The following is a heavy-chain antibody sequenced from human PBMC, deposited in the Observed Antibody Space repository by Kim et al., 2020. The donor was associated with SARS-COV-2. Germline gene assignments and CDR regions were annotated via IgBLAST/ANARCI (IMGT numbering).Heavy chain of an antibody. J-gene: IGHJ4*01. CDR2: IWYDGSNK. CDR3: AKSWSYYDSSGYPLDY. CDR1: GFTFSSYG. D-gene: IGHD3-22*01. V-gene: IGHV3-33*06. Sequence: GGSLRLSCAASGFTFSSYGMHWVRQAPGKGLEWVAVIWYDGSNKYYADSVKGRFTISRDNSKNTLYLQMNSLRAEDTAVYYCAKSWSYYDSSGYPLDYWG.